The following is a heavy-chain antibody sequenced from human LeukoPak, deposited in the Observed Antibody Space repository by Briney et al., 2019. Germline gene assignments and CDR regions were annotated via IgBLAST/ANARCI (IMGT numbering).Heavy chain of an antibody. D-gene: IGHD3-22*01. J-gene: IGHJ4*02. CDR3: ARAGIYDSSGYSYRFFDY. CDR2: IYYSGST. V-gene: IGHV4-31*03. Sequence: PLETLSLTCTVSGGSISSGGYYWSWIRQHPGKGLEWIGYIYYSGSTYYNPSLKSRVTISVDTSKNQFSLKLSSVTAADTAVYYCARAGIYDSSGYSYRFFDYWGQGTLVTVSS. CDR1: GGSISSGGYY.